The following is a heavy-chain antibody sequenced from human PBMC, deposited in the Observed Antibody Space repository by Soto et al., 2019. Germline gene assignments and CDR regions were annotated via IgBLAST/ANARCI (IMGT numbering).Heavy chain of an antibody. D-gene: IGHD1-1*01. V-gene: IGHV3-7*01. Sequence: GGSLRLSCAASGFTFRNYGMHWVRQAPGKGLEWLANTKQDGSEKFYVDSVKGRFTISRDNAKNSLYLQMNSLRDEDSAVYYCAIQPAPWGQGTLVTVSS. J-gene: IGHJ5*02. CDR3: AIQPAP. CDR2: TKQDGSEK. CDR1: GFTFRNYG.